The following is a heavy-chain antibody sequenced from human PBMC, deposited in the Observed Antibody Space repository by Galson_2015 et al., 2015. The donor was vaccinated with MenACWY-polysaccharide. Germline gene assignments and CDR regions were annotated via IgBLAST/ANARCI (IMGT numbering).Heavy chain of an antibody. D-gene: IGHD4-23*01. CDR1: GFTLTTYS. V-gene: IGHV3-48*02. CDR2: ITPSSNT. CDR3: ARVRGPTVATWYFDY. J-gene: IGHJ4*02. Sequence: SLRLSCAASGFTLTTYSIIWVRQAPGKGSEWISYITPSSNTYYADSVKGRFTVSRDNGKNSGFLQMNSLRDEDTAVYYCARVRGPTVATWYFDYWGQGTLVTVSS.